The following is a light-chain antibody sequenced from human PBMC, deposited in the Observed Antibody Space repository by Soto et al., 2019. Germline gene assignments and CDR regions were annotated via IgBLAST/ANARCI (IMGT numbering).Light chain of an antibody. Sequence: DIQMTQSPSPLSASVGDRVTITCRASQFISRHLNWYQQKPGKAPKLLIYDASSLEGGVPSRFSGSGSGTEFTLTISGLQPDDFATYYCQQYNSFSWTFGQGTKVDIK. V-gene: IGKV1-5*01. CDR2: DAS. J-gene: IGKJ1*01. CDR1: QFISRH. CDR3: QQYNSFSWT.